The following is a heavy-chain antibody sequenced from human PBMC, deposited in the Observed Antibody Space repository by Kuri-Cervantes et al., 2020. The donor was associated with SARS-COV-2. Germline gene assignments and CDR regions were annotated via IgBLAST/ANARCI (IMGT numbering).Heavy chain of an antibody. CDR3: ARHPPGWLLPYNWFDP. Sequence: SETLSLTCAISGDSVSSNSAAWNWIRQSPSRGLEWLGRTYYRSKWYNDYAVSVKSRITINPDTSKNQFSLQLNSVTPEDTAVYYCARHPPGWLLPYNWFDPWGQGTLVTVSS. V-gene: IGHV6-1*01. CDR1: GDSVSSNSAA. D-gene: IGHD3-22*01. CDR2: TYYRSKWYN. J-gene: IGHJ5*02.